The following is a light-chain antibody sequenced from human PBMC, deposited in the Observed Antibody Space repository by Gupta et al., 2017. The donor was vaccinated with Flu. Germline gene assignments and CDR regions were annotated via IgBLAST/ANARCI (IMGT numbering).Light chain of an antibody. CDR3: RVFDSSTETVV. J-gene: IGLJ2*01. Sequence: GGRTVGTKCVHRYQQQPGRRALLVVYDDTKRPSGMPGGFSGSTTGSTTALPTSRVDAGDEADDFCRVFDSSTETVVFGGGTKLTVL. V-gene: IGLV3-21*02. CDR2: DDT. CDR1: TVGTKC.